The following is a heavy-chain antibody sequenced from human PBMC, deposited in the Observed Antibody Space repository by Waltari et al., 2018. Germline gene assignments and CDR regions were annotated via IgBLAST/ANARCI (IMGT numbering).Heavy chain of an antibody. CDR3: ARGKRAVYSGYDWGIDY. CDR2: IYHSGST. V-gene: IGHV4-30-2*01. J-gene: IGHJ4*02. D-gene: IGHD5-12*01. CDR1: GGSISSGGYS. Sequence: QLQLQESGSGLVKPSQTLSLTCAVSGGSISSGGYSRSWIRQPPGKGLEWIGYIYHSGSTYYNPSLKSRVTISVDRSKNQFSLKLSSVTAADTAVYYCARGKRAVYSGYDWGIDYWGQGTLVTVSS.